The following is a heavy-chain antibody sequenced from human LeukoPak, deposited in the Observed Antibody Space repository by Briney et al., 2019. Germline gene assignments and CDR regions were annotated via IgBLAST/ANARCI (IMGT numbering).Heavy chain of an antibody. CDR1: GFTFSSYA. CDR2: ISYDGSNK. D-gene: IGHD1-14*01. Sequence: GRSLRLSCAASGFTFSSYAMYWVRQAPGKGLEWVAVISYDGSNKYYADSVKGRFTISRDNSKNTLYLQMNSLRAEDTAVYYCARGPQDYWGQGTLVTVSS. CDR3: ARGPQDY. V-gene: IGHV3-30*04. J-gene: IGHJ4*02.